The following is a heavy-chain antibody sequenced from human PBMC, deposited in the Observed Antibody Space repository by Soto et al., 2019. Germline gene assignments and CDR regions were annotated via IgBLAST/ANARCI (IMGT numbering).Heavy chain of an antibody. CDR3: TRSHSTPHIEVAGPDYYFGL. J-gene: IGHJ4*02. D-gene: IGHD6-19*01. V-gene: IGHV1-69*01. Sequence: QVQLVQSGAEVKRPGSSLKVSCKASGGTFSSYTVSWLRQIPGQGLEWMGGIIPDFGTTNYAQRFQGRLSITADESPNTAFMELTTLTSEDTAVYYCTRSHSTPHIEVAGPDYYFGLWGRGTLVTVSS. CDR1: GGTFSSYT. CDR2: IIPDFGTT.